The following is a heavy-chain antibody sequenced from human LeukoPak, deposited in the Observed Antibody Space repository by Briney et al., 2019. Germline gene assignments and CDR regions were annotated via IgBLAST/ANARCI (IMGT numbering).Heavy chain of an antibody. D-gene: IGHD6-19*01. CDR2: ISYDGSNK. Sequence: GGSLRLSCAASGFTFSSYGMHWVRQAPGKGLEWVAVISYDGSNKYYADSVKGRFTISRDNSKNTLYLQMNSLRAEDTAVYYCAKGPVAVADLQGAFDIWGQGTMVTVSS. V-gene: IGHV3-30*18. CDR3: AKGPVAVADLQGAFDI. CDR1: GFTFSSYG. J-gene: IGHJ3*02.